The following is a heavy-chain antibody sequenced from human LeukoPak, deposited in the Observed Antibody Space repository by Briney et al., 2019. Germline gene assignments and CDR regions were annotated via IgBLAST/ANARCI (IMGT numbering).Heavy chain of an antibody. CDR2: IDYSGSS. D-gene: IGHD3-9*01. V-gene: IGHV4-61*03. J-gene: IGHJ3*02. CDR1: DVSISSSLYY. CDR3: ARDHPVADWAPDI. Sequence: KPSETLSLTCTVSDVSISSSLYYWGWIRQPPGKGLEWIGFIDYSGSSNYNPSLKSRVTISADPSTNHFSLNLTSVTAADTAVYFCARDHPVADWAPDIWGRGTMVTVSS.